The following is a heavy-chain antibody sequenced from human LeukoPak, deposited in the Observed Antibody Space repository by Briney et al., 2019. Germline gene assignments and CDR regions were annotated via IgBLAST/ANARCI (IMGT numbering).Heavy chain of an antibody. J-gene: IGHJ6*03. V-gene: IGHV4-59*01. D-gene: IGHD4-17*01. CDR2: IYYSGST. CDR3: ARVLPSYGDYYYYYMDV. CDR1: GVSISSYY. Sequence: SETLSLTCTVSGVSISSYYWSWLRQPPGKGLEWIGYIYYSGSTNYNPSLKSRVTISVDTSKNQFSLKLSSVTAADTAVYYCARVLPSYGDYYYYYMDVWGKGTTVTISS.